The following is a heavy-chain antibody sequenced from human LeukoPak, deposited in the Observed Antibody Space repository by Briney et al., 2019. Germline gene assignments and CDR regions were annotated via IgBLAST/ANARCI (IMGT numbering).Heavy chain of an antibody. J-gene: IGHJ4*02. CDR3: AKLVSQYAVSDY. CDR2: ISYDGTNK. Sequence: GRSLRLSCAASGFTFNTYAMHRVRQAPGKGLEWLAVISYDGTNKYYGDSVEGRFTISRDNSKNTLYLQMNSLRVEDTAVYYCAKLVSQYAVSDYWGQGTLVTVSS. CDR1: GFTFNTYA. D-gene: IGHD2-8*01. V-gene: IGHV3-30*04.